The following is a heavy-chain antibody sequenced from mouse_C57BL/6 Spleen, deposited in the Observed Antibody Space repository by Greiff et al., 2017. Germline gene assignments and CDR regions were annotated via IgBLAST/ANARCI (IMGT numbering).Heavy chain of an antibody. CDR3: ARSPDASRGAWFAD. V-gene: IGHV1-82*01. D-gene: IGHD6-1*01. CDR2: IYPGDGDT. CDR1: GYAFSSSW. J-gene: IGHJ3*01. Sequence: QVQLQQSGPELVKPGASVKISCKASGYAFSSSWMNWVKQRPGKGLEWIGRIYPGDGDTNYNGKFKGKATLTADKSSSTAYRQLSSLTSEDSAVYFGARSPDASRGAWFADWGQGTLVTVSA.